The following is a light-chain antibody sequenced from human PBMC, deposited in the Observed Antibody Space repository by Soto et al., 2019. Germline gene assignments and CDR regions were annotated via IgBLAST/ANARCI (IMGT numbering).Light chain of an antibody. V-gene: IGLV2-14*01. Sequence: QSALTQPASVSGSPGQSITISCTGTSSDVGGYSYVSWYQQHPGKAPKLMIYDVNNRPSGVSNRFSGSKSGNTASLTISGLQAEDEADYYCSSYTYSSTLYVFGTGIKVTVL. CDR2: DVN. CDR3: SSYTYSSTLYV. J-gene: IGLJ1*01. CDR1: SSDVGGYSY.